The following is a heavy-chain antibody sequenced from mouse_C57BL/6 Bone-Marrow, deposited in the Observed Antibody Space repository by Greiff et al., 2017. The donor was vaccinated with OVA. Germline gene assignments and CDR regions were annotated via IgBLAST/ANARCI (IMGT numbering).Heavy chain of an antibody. V-gene: IGHV5-9-1*02. CDR2: ISSGGDYI. CDR1: GFTFSSYA. Sequence: EVNLVESGEGLVKPGGSLKLSCAASGFTFSSYAMSWVRQTPEKRLEWVAYISSGGDYIYYADTVKGRFTISRDNARNTLYLQMSSLKSEDTAMYYCTRDYYSNYYAMDYWGQGTSVTVSS. D-gene: IGHD2-5*01. CDR3: TRDYYSNYYAMDY. J-gene: IGHJ4*01.